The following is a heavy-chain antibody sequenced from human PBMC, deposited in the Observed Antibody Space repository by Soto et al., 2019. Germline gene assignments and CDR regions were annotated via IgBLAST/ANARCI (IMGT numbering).Heavy chain of an antibody. CDR3: ARQGFGPLHGLVDV. Sequence: QVQLQESGPGLVKPSETLSLSCTVSGGSISSYYWSWFRQSPGKRMEWIGYVHHSWGSSYNPSLQTRVAISLDASKSQFSLKVTSVTATDTAVYYCARQGFGPLHGLVDVWGQGPTVTVSS. D-gene: IGHD3-10*01. CDR1: GGSISSYY. J-gene: IGHJ6*02. V-gene: IGHV4-59*08. CDR2: VHHSWGS.